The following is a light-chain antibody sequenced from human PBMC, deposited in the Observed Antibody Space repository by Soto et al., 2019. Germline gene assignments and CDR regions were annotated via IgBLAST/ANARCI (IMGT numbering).Light chain of an antibody. V-gene: IGKV1-9*01. CDR1: QGINSY. J-gene: IGKJ4*01. CDR2: TAS. Sequence: DIQLTQSPSFLSASVGDRVTVTCRASQGINSYLAWYQQKPGKAPKLLIYTASTLQSGVPSRFSGSGSGTEFTLTITSLQPEDFAAYYCQQYDAWPLTFGGGTKVDIK. CDR3: QQYDAWPLT.